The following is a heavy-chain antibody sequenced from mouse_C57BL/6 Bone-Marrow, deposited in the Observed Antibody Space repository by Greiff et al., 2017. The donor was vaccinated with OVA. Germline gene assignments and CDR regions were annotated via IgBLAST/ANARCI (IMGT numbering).Heavy chain of an antibody. CDR3: AHYGSRLYLRC. D-gene: IGHD1-1*01. V-gene: IGHV1-59*01. CDR1: GYTFTNYW. J-gene: IGHJ2*02. CDR2: IAPSDSYI. Sequence: QVQLQQPGAELVRPGTSVKLSCKASGYTFTNYWMHWVKQRPGQGLEWIGVIAPSDSYINYNQKFKGRATLTVDTSSSTAYMHLSSLTSEDSAVYYCAHYGSRLYLRCWGQGTSLTVSS.